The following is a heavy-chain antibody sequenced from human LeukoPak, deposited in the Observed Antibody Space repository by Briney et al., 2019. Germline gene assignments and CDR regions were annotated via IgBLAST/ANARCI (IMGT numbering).Heavy chain of an antibody. V-gene: IGHV3-53*01. D-gene: IGHD6-13*01. Sequence: GGSLRLSCAASGFTVSSNYISWVRQAPGEGLEWVSVIYSGGSTYYADSVKGRFTISRDNSKNTLYLQMNSLRAEDTAVYYCARGGVYSSSWYFWWGQGTLVTVSS. CDR2: IYSGGST. J-gene: IGHJ4*02. CDR3: ARGGVYSSSWYFW. CDR1: GFTVSSNY.